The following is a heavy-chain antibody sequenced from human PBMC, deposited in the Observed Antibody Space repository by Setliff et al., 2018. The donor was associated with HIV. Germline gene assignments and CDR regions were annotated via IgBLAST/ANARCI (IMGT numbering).Heavy chain of an antibody. J-gene: IGHJ4*02. CDR3: ARVPFTTGFDY. CDR2: IYHSGFT. V-gene: IGHV4-39*02. CDR1: GGSISSSTYY. D-gene: IGHD3-3*01. Sequence: SETLSLTCSVSGGSISSSTYYWGWIRQPPGQGLEWIGSIYHSGFTYHNPSLRSRVTISVDTSKNHFSLQLSSVTAADTAVFYCARVPFTTGFDYWGQGILVTVSS.